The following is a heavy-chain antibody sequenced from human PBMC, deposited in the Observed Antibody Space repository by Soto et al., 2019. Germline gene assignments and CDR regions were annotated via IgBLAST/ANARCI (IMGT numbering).Heavy chain of an antibody. D-gene: IGHD6-13*01. CDR2: FNPNSGDT. V-gene: IGHV1-2*04. CDR1: GYTLSDYY. CDR3: AREGGGIAAAGAGNDAFDI. J-gene: IGHJ3*02. Sequence: ASVKVSCKASGYTLSDYYMHWVRQAPGQGLEWMGWFNPNSGDTNYAQKFQGWVTMTRDTSITTAYMELSRLKSDDTAVYYCAREGGGIAAAGAGNDAFDIWGQGTMVTVSS.